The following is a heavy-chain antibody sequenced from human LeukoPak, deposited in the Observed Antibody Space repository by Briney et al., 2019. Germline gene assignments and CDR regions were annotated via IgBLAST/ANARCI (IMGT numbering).Heavy chain of an antibody. J-gene: IGHJ4*02. CDR2: LSSSGGDT. V-gene: IGHV3-48*01. CDR3: ARGRQGYHFDY. CDR1: GFQFSGYS. D-gene: IGHD5-18*01. Sequence: GGSLRLSCAASGFQFSGYSMDWVRQATGKGLEWGSYLSSSGGDTHYTDSVKGRFTISRDNAKNSLYLQMNSLRAEDTAVYYCARGRQGYHFDYWGQGALVTVSS.